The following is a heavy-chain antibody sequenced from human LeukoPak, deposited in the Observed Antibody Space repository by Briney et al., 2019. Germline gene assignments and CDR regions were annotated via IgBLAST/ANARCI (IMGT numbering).Heavy chain of an antibody. J-gene: IGHJ4*02. Sequence: GGSLSLPCAASGFTFSSYAMSWVRQAPGKGLEWVSGISGSGGTTYYADSVKGRFTVSRDNSKNTLYLQMNSLRAEDTAVYYCARGGELRAFDYWGQGTLVTVSS. CDR3: ARGGELRAFDY. CDR1: GFTFSSYA. D-gene: IGHD1-26*01. V-gene: IGHV3-23*01. CDR2: ISGSGGTT.